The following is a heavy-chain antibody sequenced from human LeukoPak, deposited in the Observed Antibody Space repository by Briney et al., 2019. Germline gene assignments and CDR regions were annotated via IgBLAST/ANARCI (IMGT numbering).Heavy chain of an antibody. J-gene: IGHJ4*02. CDR3: ASTTMVATDYFDY. CDR2: FDPEDGET. Sequence: ASGKVSCKVSGYTLTELSMHWARQAPGKGLEWRGGFDPEDGETIYAQKFQGRVTMTEDTSTDTAYMELSSLRSEDTAVYYCASTTMVATDYFDYWGQGTLVTVSS. D-gene: IGHD5-12*01. V-gene: IGHV1-24*01. CDR1: GYTLTELS.